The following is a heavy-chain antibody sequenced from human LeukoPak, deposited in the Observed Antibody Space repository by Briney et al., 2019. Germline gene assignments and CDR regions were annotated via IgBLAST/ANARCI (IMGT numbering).Heavy chain of an antibody. Sequence: GGSLRLSCAASGFTFSNYWMHWVRQAPGKGLVWVSRINGDGRSTTYADSVKGRFTISRDNAENTLYLQMNSLRAEDTAVYYCARSQYYYDSSGYWGQGTLVTVSS. CDR3: ARSQYYYDSSGY. CDR2: INGDGRST. D-gene: IGHD3-22*01. V-gene: IGHV3-74*01. CDR1: GFTFSNYW. J-gene: IGHJ4*02.